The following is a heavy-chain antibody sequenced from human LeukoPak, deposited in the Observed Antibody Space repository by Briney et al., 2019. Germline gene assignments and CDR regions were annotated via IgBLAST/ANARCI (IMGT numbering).Heavy chain of an antibody. CDR3: ATGGIYSLLDY. V-gene: IGHV1-24*01. J-gene: IGHJ4*02. CDR1: GHTLTDLS. D-gene: IGHD1-26*01. Sequence: GASVKVPCKVSGHTLTDLSTHWVRQAPGGGLEWMGGLDPENGKTIYAQKFQGRVTMTEDTSTDTAYMELSSLRSEDTAVYYCATGGIYSLLDYWGQGTLVTVSS. CDR2: LDPENGKT.